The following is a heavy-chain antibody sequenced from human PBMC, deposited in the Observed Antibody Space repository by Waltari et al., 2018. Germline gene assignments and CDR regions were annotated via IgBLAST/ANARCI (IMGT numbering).Heavy chain of an antibody. D-gene: IGHD5-18*01. CDR2: ISYDGTNK. J-gene: IGHJ6*02. CDR1: GFIFTNYC. CDR3: AKANLIQDYFYYFGMDV. Sequence: QEQLVESGGGVVQPGRSLRLSCEASGFIFTNYCLHLVRQAPGKGLEWVGVISYDGTNKFYADSVKGRFTISRDNSKHILYLHMDSLRTEDTAVYHCAKANLIQDYFYYFGMDVWGQGTTVTVSS. V-gene: IGHV3-30*18.